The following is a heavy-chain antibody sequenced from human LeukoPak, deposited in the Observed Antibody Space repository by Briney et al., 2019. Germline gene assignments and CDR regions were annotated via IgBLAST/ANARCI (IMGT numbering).Heavy chain of an antibody. Sequence: SQTLSLTCAISGDSVSSNDASWNWIRQSPSRGLEWLGRTYYRSKWYSDYAVSVKSRITINSDTSKNQFSLQLNSVTPEDTAVYYCARDASDWFDPWGQGTLVTVSS. CDR2: TYYRSKWYS. CDR1: GDSVSSNDAS. CDR3: ARDASDWFDP. J-gene: IGHJ5*02. V-gene: IGHV6-1*01.